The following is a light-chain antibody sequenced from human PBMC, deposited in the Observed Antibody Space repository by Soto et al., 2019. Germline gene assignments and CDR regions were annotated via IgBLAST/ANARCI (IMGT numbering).Light chain of an antibody. Sequence: QSALTQPASVFGSPGQSITISCTGTSSDVGGYNYVSWYQQHPGKAPKLMIYDVTNRPSGVSDRFSGSKSGNTASLAISGLQAEDEGDYYCSSFTRTNTYVFGSGTKLTVL. V-gene: IGLV2-14*03. CDR1: SSDVGGYNY. CDR2: DVT. CDR3: SSFTRTNTYV. J-gene: IGLJ1*01.